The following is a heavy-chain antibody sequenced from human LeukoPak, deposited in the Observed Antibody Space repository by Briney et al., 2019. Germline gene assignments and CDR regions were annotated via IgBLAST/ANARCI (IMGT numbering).Heavy chain of an antibody. V-gene: IGHV4-31*03. CDR3: ARVRGPRDYYDSSGYYHLPLYFDY. D-gene: IGHD3-22*01. CDR2: IYYGGST. Sequence: SETLSLTCTVSGGSISSGGYYWSWIRQHPGKGLEWIGYIYYGGSTYYNPSLKSRVTISVDTSKNQFSLKLSSVTAADTAVYYCARVRGPRDYYDSSGYYHLPLYFDYWGQGTLVTVSS. CDR1: GGSISSGGYY. J-gene: IGHJ4*02.